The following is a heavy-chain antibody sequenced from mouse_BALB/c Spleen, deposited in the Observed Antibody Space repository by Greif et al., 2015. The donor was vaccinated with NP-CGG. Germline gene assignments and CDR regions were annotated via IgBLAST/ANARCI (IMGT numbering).Heavy chain of an antibody. Sequence: VQLKQSGAELVKPGASVKLSCTASGLNIKDTFMHWVRQRPEQGLGWIGSIDPANGNTKYDPRFQGKATITADTSSNTAYLQFSSLTSEDTAVYYCAAYYYGLARFAYWGQGTLVTVSA. J-gene: IGHJ3*01. D-gene: IGHD1-1*01. CDR2: IDPANGNT. CDR1: GLNIKDTF. CDR3: AAYYYGLARFAY. V-gene: IGHV14-3*02.